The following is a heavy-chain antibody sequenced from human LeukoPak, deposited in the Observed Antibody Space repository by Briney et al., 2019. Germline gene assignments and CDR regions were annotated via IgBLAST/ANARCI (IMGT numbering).Heavy chain of an antibody. CDR1: GGSISSSSYY. CDR2: IYYSGST. D-gene: IGHD3-10*01. V-gene: IGHV4-39*01. Sequence: SETLSLTCTVSGGSISSSSYYWGWIRQPPGKGLEWIGSIYYSGSTYYNPSLKSRVTISVDTSKNQFSLKLSSVTAADTAVYYCARHFDGTGLLWFGEFFWGQGTLVTVSS. CDR3: ARHFDGTGLLWFGEFF. J-gene: IGHJ4*02.